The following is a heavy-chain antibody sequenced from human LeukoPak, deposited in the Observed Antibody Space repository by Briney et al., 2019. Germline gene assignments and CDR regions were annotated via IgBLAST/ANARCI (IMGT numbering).Heavy chain of an antibody. CDR3: ARSPHCSSTSCYHWGQNSWFDP. D-gene: IGHD2-2*01. CDR1: GGTFSSYA. J-gene: IGHJ5*02. CDR2: IIPIFGTA. V-gene: IGHV1-69*13. Sequence: SVKVSCKASGGTFSSYAISWVRQAPGQGLEWMGGIIPIFGTANYAQKFQGRVTITADESTSTAYMELSSLRSEDTAVYYCARSPHCSSTSCYHWGQNSWFDPWGQGTLVTVSS.